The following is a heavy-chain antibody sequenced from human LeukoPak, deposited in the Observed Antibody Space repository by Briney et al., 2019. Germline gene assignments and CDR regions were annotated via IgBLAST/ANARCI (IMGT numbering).Heavy chain of an antibody. CDR1: GGSFSGYH. CDR3: ARERGWNYYYYYMDV. D-gene: IGHD6-19*01. CDR2: INHSGST. V-gene: IGHV4-34*01. J-gene: IGHJ6*03. Sequence: SETLSLTCGVYGGSFSGYHWSWIRQPPGKGLEWIGEINHSGSTNYNPSLKSRVTISVDTSKNQFSLKLSSVTAADTAVYYCARERGWNYYYYYMDVWGKGTTVTVSS.